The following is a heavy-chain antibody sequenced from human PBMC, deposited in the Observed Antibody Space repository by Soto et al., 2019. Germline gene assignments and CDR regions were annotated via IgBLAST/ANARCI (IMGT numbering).Heavy chain of an antibody. Sequence: GGSLRLSCAASGFTFSNAWMNWVRQAPGKGLEWVGRIKSKTDGGTTDYAAPVKGRFTISRDDSKNTLYLQMNSLKTEDTAVYYCTTEPRWREPYFDYWGQGTLVTVSS. CDR1: GFTFSNAW. J-gene: IGHJ4*02. CDR3: TTEPRWREPYFDY. D-gene: IGHD6-13*01. V-gene: IGHV3-15*07. CDR2: IKSKTDGGTT.